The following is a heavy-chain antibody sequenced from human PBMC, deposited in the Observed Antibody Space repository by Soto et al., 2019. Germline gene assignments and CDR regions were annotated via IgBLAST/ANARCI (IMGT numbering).Heavy chain of an antibody. J-gene: IGHJ5*02. V-gene: IGHV1-58*01. CDR2: IVVGSGNT. CDR3: ARGIATGQLDP. D-gene: IGHD6-13*01. Sequence: GASVKVSCKASGFTFTSSAVQWVRQARGQRLEWIGWIVVGSGNTNYAQKFQDRVIITRDTSASTAYMDLSSLRSEDTAVYYCARGIATGQLDPWGQGTLVTVSS. CDR1: GFTFTSSA.